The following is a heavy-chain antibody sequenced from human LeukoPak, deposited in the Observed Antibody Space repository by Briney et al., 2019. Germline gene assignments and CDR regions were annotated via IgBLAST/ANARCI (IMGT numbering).Heavy chain of an antibody. D-gene: IGHD6-13*01. CDR2: ISAYNGNT. CDR3: VRDLYFGRYSSSWSFDY. CDR1: GYTFTSYG. V-gene: IGHV1-18*01. Sequence: ASVKVSCKASGYTFTSYGISWVRQAPGQGLEWMGWISAYNGNTNYAQKLQGRVTMTTDTSTSTAYMELRSLRSDDTAVYYCVRDLYFGRYSSSWSFDYWGQGTLVTVSP. J-gene: IGHJ4*02.